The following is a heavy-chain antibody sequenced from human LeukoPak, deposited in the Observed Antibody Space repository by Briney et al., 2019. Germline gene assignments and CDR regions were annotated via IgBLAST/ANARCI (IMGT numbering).Heavy chain of an antibody. CDR3: ARFDYVWETHGMDAFDI. D-gene: IGHD3-16*01. CDR2: INHGGST. V-gene: IGHV4-38-2*01. CDR1: GYSIRNGYS. Sequence: SETLSLTCGASGYSIRNGYSWDWIRQPPGKGLEWIGSINHGGSTTYNPSLTSRVTVSLVTSKNAFSLRLRSVTAADTAVYYCARFDYVWETHGMDAFDIWGLGTMVTVSS. J-gene: IGHJ3*02.